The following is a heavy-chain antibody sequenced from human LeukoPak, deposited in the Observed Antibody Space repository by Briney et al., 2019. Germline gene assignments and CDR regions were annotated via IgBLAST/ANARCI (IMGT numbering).Heavy chain of an antibody. D-gene: IGHD3-3*01. CDR3: ARHGSSSDLWSDSFDH. J-gene: IGHJ4*02. V-gene: IGHV4-59*08. CDR2: IDYSGST. Sequence: SETLSLTCTVSGGFMRTDYWSWIRQSPGKGLEWIAYIDYSGSTNYNPSLKSRVTMSVDSSKNQFSLNLTSVTAADTAVYYCARHGSSSDLWSDSFDHWGQGTLVTVSS. CDR1: GGFMRTDY.